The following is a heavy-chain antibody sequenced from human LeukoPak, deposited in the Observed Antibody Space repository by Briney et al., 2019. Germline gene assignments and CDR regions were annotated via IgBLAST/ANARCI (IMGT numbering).Heavy chain of an antibody. CDR2: IKQDGSEK. Sequence: GGSLRLSCAASGFTFSSHWMNWVRQAPGKGLEWVANIKQDGSEKYCVDSVKGRFTISRDNAKNSLFLQMNSLRVEDTAVYYCARGRPAGSSSSWLNFDYWGQGTLVTVSS. V-gene: IGHV3-7*04. J-gene: IGHJ4*02. CDR3: ARGRPAGSSSSWLNFDY. D-gene: IGHD6-13*01. CDR1: GFTFSSHW.